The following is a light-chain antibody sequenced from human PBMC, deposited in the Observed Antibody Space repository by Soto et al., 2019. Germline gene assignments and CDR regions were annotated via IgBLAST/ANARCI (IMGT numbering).Light chain of an antibody. CDR2: DVS. V-gene: IGLV2-14*01. J-gene: IGLJ1*01. CDR1: SSDVGGYKY. CDR3: YSYTTSGTYV. Sequence: QSALTQPASVSGSPGQSIGISCTGTSSDVGGYKYVSWYQQHPAKVPKLMIYDVSNRPSGVSDRFSGSKSGNTASLTISGLQAEDEADYYCYSYTTSGTYVFGTGTKVTVL.